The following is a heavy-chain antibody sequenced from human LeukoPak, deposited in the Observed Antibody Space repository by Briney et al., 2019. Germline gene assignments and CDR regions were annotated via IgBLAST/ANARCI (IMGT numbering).Heavy chain of an antibody. J-gene: IGHJ3*02. Sequence: SETLSLTCTVSGGSISSYYWSWIRQPPGKGLEWIGYIYYSGSTNYNPSLKSRVTISVDTSKNQFSLKLSSVTAADTAVYYCARHAPYYDSSGYYHDDAFDIWGQGTMVTVSS. V-gene: IGHV4-59*01. CDR2: IYYSGST. CDR3: ARHAPYYDSSGYYHDDAFDI. CDR1: GGSISSYY. D-gene: IGHD3-22*01.